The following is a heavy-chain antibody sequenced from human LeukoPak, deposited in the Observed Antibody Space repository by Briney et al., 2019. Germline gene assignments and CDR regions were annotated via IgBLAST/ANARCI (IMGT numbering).Heavy chain of an antibody. Sequence: SETLSLTCAVYGGSFSGYYWSWIRQPPGKGLEWIGEINHSGSTNYNPSLKSRVTISVDTSKNQFSLKLSSVTAADTAVYYCARGRVIFDYWGQGILVTVSS. CDR3: ARGRVIFDY. CDR1: GGSFSGYY. V-gene: IGHV4-34*01. CDR2: INHSGST. J-gene: IGHJ4*02. D-gene: IGHD2-21*01.